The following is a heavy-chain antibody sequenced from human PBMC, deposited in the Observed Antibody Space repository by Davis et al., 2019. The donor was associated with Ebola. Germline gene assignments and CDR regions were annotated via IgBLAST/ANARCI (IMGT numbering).Heavy chain of an antibody. D-gene: IGHD5-18*01. CDR3: AMPVDTAVMTGWFDA. Sequence: GESLKISCAASGFIFSRYVMSWVRQAPGKGLEWVSTLGTSADTYYADSVKGRFTISRDNSKNTLYLQMNSLRADDTALYYCAMPVDTAVMTGWFDAWGQGTLVTVSS. V-gene: IGHV3-23*01. CDR2: LGTSADT. CDR1: GFIFSRYV. J-gene: IGHJ5*02.